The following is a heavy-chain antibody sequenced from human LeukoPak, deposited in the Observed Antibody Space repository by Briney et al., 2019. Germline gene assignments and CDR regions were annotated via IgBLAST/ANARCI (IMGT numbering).Heavy chain of an antibody. D-gene: IGHD2-2*01. CDR1: GGSFSGYY. Sequence: SETLSLTCAVYGGSFSGYYWSWIRQPPGKGLEWIGEINHSGSTNYNPSLKSRVTISVDTSKNQFSLKLSSVTAADTAVYYCARCGPYCSSTSCYAIYYHYYYMDVWGKGTTVTISS. CDR2: INHSGST. J-gene: IGHJ6*03. V-gene: IGHV4-34*01. CDR3: ARCGPYCSSTSCYAIYYHYYYMDV.